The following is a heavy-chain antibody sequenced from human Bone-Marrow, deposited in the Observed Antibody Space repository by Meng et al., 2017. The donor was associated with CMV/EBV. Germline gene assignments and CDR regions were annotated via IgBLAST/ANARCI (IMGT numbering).Heavy chain of an antibody. Sequence: GGSLRLSCAASGFTFSSYAMHWVRQAPGKGLEWVAVISYDGSNKYYADSVKGRFTISRDNSKNTLYLQMNSLRPEDTAVYYCASGGVVPAAIPDYWGQGTLVTVSS. J-gene: IGHJ4*02. CDR2: ISYDGSNK. V-gene: IGHV3-30*04. D-gene: IGHD2-2*01. CDR1: GFTFSSYA. CDR3: ASGGVVPAAIPDY.